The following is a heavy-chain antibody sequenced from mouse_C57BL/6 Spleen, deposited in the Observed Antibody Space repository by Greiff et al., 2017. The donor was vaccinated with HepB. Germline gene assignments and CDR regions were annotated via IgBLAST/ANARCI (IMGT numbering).Heavy chain of an antibody. J-gene: IGHJ3*01. V-gene: IGHV1-61*01. CDR2: IYPSDSET. Sequence: QVQLQQPGAELVRPGSSVKLSCKASGYTFTSYWMDWVKQRPGQGLEWIGNIYPSDSETNYNQKFKDKATLTVDKSSSTAYMQLSSLTSEDSAVYYSARGAYYSNYPVAYCGQGTLVTVSA. D-gene: IGHD2-5*01. CDR1: GYTFTSYW. CDR3: ARGAYYSNYPVAY.